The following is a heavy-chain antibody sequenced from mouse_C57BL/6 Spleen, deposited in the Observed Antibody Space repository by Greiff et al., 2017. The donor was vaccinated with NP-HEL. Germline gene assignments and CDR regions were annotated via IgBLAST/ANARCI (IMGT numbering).Heavy chain of an antibody. CDR1: YTFSRRVH. J-gene: IGHJ1*03. CDR2: GQGLEWIG. Sequence: VQLQQSGPELARPWASVKISCQAFYTFSRRVHFAIRDTNYWMQWVKQRPGQGLEWIGAIYPGNGDTSYNQKFKGKATLTADKSSGTAYMQLSSLASEDSAVYYCAWRGNYASFDVWGTGTTVTVSS. D-gene: IGHD2-1*01. V-gene: IGHV1-87*01. CDR3: SEDSAVYYCAWRGNYASFDV.